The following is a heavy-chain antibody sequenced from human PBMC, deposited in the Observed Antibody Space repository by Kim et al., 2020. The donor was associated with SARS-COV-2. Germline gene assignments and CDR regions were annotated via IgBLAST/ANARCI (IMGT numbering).Heavy chain of an antibody. J-gene: IGHJ4*02. CDR1: GGSISSGGYY. CDR2: IYYSGST. V-gene: IGHV4-31*03. CDR3: ARDRREAIDY. Sequence: SETLSLTCTVSGGSISSGGYYWSWIRQHPGKGLEWIGYIYYSGSTYYNPSLKSRVTISVDTSKNQFSLKLSSVTAADTAVYYCARDRREAIDYWGQGTLGTVSS.